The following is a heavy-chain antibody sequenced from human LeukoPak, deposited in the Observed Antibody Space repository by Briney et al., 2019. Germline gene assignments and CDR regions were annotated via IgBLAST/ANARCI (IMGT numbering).Heavy chain of an antibody. CDR3: ARRAADAFDI. J-gene: IGHJ3*02. CDR1: GFSFTTYW. CDR2: IYPSDSDT. V-gene: IGHV5-51*01. Sequence: GESLKISCKGSGFSFTTYWIVWVRQMPGQGLEWMGIIYPSDSDTRYSPSFQGQVTISADKSITTAYLQWSSLKASDTAMYYCARRAADAFDIWGQGTMATVSS.